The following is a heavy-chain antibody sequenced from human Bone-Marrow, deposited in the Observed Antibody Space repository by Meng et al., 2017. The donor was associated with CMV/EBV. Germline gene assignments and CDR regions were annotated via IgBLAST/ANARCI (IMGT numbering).Heavy chain of an antibody. V-gene: IGHV3-33*06. J-gene: IGHJ4*02. Sequence: GGSLRLSCTASGFTFNNYGMHWVRQAPGKGLEWVSIIWYDGSKEFYADSVRGRFTISKDNSKNTLYLQMNSLRAEDTAIYFCAKDRYDSGNSLGEYYFDYWGQGTLVTVSS. CDR3: AKDRYDSGNSLGEYYFDY. D-gene: IGHD1-26*01. CDR1: GFTFNNYG. CDR2: IWYDGSKE.